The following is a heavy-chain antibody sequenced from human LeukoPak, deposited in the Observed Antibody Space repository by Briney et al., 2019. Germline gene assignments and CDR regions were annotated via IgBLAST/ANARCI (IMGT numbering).Heavy chain of an antibody. V-gene: IGHV4-34*01. CDR1: GGSFSGYY. CDR2: INHSGST. D-gene: IGHD5-24*01. Sequence: PSETLSLTCAVYGGSFSGYYWSWIRQPPGKGLEWIGEINHSGSTNYNPSLKSRVTISVDTSKNQFSLKLSSVTAADTAVYYCARGGRWLRKGAFDIWGQGTMVTVSS. J-gene: IGHJ3*02. CDR3: ARGGRWLRKGAFDI.